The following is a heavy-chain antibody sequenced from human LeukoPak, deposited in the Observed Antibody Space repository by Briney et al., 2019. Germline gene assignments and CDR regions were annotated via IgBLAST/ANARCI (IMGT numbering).Heavy chain of an antibody. D-gene: IGHD6-13*01. CDR2: IYTSGST. CDR3: ARSGYSSSWYHYGMDV. J-gene: IGHJ6*02. CDR1: GGSISSYY. Sequence: SETLSLTCTVSGGSISSYYWSWIRQPAGKGLEWIGRIYTSGSTNYNPSLKSRVTMSVDTSKNQFSLKLSSVTAADTAVYYCARSGYSSSWYHYGMDVWGQGTTVTVSS. V-gene: IGHV4-4*07.